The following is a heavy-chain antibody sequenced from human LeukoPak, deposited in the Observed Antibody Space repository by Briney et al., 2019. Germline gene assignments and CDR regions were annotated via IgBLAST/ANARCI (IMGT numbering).Heavy chain of an antibody. V-gene: IGHV3-30*18. CDR2: ISYDGSNK. D-gene: IGHD1-26*01. Sequence: PGGSLRLSCAASGFTFSSYGMHWVRQAPGKGLEWVAVISYDGSNKYYADSVKGRFTISRDNSKNTLYLQMNSLRAEDTAVYYCAKDFWPLVGATISFDYWGQGTLVTVSS. CDR3: AKDFWPLVGATISFDY. J-gene: IGHJ4*02. CDR1: GFTFSSYG.